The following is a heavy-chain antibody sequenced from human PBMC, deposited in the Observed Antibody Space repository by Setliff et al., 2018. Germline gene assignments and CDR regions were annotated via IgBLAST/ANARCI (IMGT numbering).Heavy chain of an antibody. CDR1: GGSISSSNW. Sequence: LSLTCVVSGGSISSSNWWTWVRQPAGKGLEWIGFISYSGITTYNVSLKSRVSISVDTSKNQLSLTLSSVTAADTAVYYCARHVSPNPSYYNFWSGYSGGSYYYYYYYYMDVWGKGTTVTVSS. CDR3: ARHVSPNPSYYNFWSGYSGGSYYYYYYYYMDV. CDR2: ISYSGIT. D-gene: IGHD3-3*01. V-gene: IGHV4-4*02. J-gene: IGHJ6*03.